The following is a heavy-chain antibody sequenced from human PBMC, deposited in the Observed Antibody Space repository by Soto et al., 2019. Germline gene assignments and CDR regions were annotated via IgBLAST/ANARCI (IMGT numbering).Heavy chain of an antibody. CDR1: GDSVSSNSAA. CDR3: ARDASYYDILTPYAFDI. V-gene: IGHV6-1*01. Sequence: SQTLSLTCAISGDSVSSNSAAWNWIRQSPSRGLEWLGRTYYRSKWYNDYAVSVKSRITINPDTSKNQLSLQLNSLTPEDTAVYYCARDASYYDILTPYAFDIWGQGTMVTVSS. J-gene: IGHJ3*02. CDR2: TYYRSKWYN. D-gene: IGHD3-9*01.